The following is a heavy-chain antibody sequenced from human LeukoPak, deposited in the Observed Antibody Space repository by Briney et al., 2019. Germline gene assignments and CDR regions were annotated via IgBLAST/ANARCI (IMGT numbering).Heavy chain of an antibody. V-gene: IGHV4-34*01. CDR2: INDSGST. J-gene: IGHJ4*02. CDR3: VRGRQGHY. Sequence: SETLSLTCAVYGGSFSGHYWTWIRQPPGKGLEWIGEINDSGSTNHNPSLKGRVTISVDTSKNQFSLKLSSVTAADTAVYYCVRGRQGHYWRQGTLVTVSS. CDR1: GGSFSGHY.